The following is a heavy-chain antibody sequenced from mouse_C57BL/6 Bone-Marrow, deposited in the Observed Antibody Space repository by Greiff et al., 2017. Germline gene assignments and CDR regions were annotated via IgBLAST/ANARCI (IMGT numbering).Heavy chain of an antibody. CDR2: ISYDGSN. Sequence: EVKLMESGPGLVKPSQSLSLTCSVTGYSITSGYYWNWIRQFPGNKLEWMGYISYDGSNNYNPSLKNRISITRDTSKNQFFLKLNSVTTEDTATYYCAREGLITTVVDSWFAYWGQGTLVTVSA. D-gene: IGHD1-1*01. CDR3: AREGLITTVVDSWFAY. V-gene: IGHV3-6*01. J-gene: IGHJ3*01. CDR1: GYSITSGYY.